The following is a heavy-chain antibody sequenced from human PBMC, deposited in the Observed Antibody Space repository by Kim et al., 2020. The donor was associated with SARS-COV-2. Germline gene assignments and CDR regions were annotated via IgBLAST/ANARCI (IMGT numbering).Heavy chain of an antibody. J-gene: IGHJ4*02. D-gene: IGHD5-18*01. Sequence: YAQKLQGRVTMTEDTSTDTAYMELSSLRSEDTAVYYCARILRDTAMVFDYWGQGTLVTVSS. V-gene: IGHV1-24*01. CDR3: ARILRDTAMVFDY.